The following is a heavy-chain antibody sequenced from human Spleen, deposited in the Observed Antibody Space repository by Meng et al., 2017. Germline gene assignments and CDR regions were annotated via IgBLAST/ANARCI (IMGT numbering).Heavy chain of an antibody. V-gene: IGHV4-61*03. CDR3: ARDNVGRGFNS. D-gene: IGHD1-26*01. J-gene: IGHJ4*02. Sequence: QVQLQASGPGLLRPSETLSLTCTVFGGSVSSGGYYWSWIRQPPGKGLEWIGYIYYNGKTKYNPSLKSRVTISEDTSKNRFSLRLASMTAADTAVYYCARDNVGRGFNSWGQGTLVTVSS. CDR1: GGSVSSGGYY. CDR2: IYYNGKT.